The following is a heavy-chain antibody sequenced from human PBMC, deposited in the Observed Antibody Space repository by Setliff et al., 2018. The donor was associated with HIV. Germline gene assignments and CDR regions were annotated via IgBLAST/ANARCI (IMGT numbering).Heavy chain of an antibody. D-gene: IGHD6-13*01. CDR1: GGSISSYY. CDR2: INHSGGST. Sequence: SETLSLTCTVSGGSISSYYWSWMRQPPGKGLEWIGEINHSGGSTNYNPSLKNRVAISVDTSKNQFSLKLTSVTPADTAVYYCARRSGAAVFYYFDYWGQGTLVTVSS. CDR3: ARRSGAAVFYYFDY. J-gene: IGHJ4*02. V-gene: IGHV4-59*01.